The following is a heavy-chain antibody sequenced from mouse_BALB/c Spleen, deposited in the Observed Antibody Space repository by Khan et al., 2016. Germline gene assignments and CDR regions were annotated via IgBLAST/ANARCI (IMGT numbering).Heavy chain of an antibody. CDR3: ARGSY. CDR1: GYTFSSYW. Sequence: QVQLQQSGAELMKPGASVKISCKATGYTFSSYWIEWVKQRPGHGLEWIGEILPGNGSTDYNEKFKVKATFTIDTSSNTAYMLLSSLTSEDSAVYYCARGSYWGQGTLVTVSA. CDR2: ILPGNGST. J-gene: IGHJ3*01. V-gene: IGHV1-9*01.